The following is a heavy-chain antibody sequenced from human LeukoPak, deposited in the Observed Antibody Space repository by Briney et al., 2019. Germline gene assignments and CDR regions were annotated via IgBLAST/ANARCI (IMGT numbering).Heavy chain of an antibody. CDR3: AKDSYYDILTGYYFEDY. V-gene: IGHV3-23*01. Sequence: PGGSLRLSCAASGFTFSSYAMSWVRQAPGKGLEWVSAISGSGGSTYYADSVKGRFTISRDNSKNTLYLQMNSLRAEDTAVYYCAKDSYYDILTGYYFEDYWGQGTLVTVSS. D-gene: IGHD3-9*01. CDR1: GFTFSSYA. J-gene: IGHJ4*02. CDR2: ISGSGGST.